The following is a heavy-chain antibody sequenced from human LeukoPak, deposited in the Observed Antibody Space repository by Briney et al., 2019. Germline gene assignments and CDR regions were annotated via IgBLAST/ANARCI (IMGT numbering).Heavy chain of an antibody. Sequence: SVKVSCKASVGTFSSYAISWVRQAPGQGLEWMGLIIPILGIANYPQKFQGRVTITADKSPSTAYMELSRPRSEDTAVYYCAYYYGSGTSNWGQGTLVTVSP. V-gene: IGHV1-69*04. CDR2: IIPILGIA. CDR1: VGTFSSYA. J-gene: IGHJ4*02. CDR3: AYYYGSGTSN. D-gene: IGHD3-10*01.